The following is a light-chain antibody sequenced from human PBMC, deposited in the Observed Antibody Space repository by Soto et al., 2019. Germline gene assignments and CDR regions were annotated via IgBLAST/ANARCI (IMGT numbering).Light chain of an antibody. CDR3: QQYYSTLRT. CDR1: QSVLHSSNNKNY. CDR2: WAS. J-gene: IGKJ1*01. V-gene: IGKV4-1*01. Sequence: DIVMTQSPDSLAVSLGERATINCKSSQSVLHSSNNKNYLAWYQQKPGQPPKLLIYWASTRESGVPDRFSGSGSGTDFTLTISSLQAEDVAVYYCQQYYSTLRTFGQGTKVDI.